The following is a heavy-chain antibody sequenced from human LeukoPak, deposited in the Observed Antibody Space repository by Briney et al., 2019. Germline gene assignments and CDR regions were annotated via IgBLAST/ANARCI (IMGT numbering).Heavy chain of an antibody. J-gene: IGHJ6*02. D-gene: IGHD6-19*01. CDR3: ARDSSTSNYYFGMDV. CDR1: GFTFSSYA. V-gene: IGHV3-23*01. CDR2: IRGGGDST. Sequence: GGSLRLSCAASGFTFSSYAMSWVRQAPGTGLAWVSRIRGGGDSTYYADSVKGRFTISRDNSKNTLYLQMNSLRADDTAVYYCARDSSTSNYYFGMDVWGQGTTVTVSS.